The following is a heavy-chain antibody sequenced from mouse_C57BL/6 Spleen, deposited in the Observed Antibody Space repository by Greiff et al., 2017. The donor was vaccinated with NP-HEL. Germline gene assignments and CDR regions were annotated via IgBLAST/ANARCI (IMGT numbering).Heavy chain of an antibody. V-gene: IGHV1-50*01. CDR2: IDPSDSYT. J-gene: IGHJ2*01. Sequence: QVQLQQPGAELVKPGASVKLSCKASGYTFTSYWMQWVKQRPGPGLEWIGEIDPSDSYTNYNQKFKGKATLTVDTSSSTAYMQLSSLTSEDSAVYYCARKGYYYGSSYGYWGQGTTLTVSS. D-gene: IGHD1-1*01. CDR1: GYTFTSYW. CDR3: ARKGYYYGSSYGY.